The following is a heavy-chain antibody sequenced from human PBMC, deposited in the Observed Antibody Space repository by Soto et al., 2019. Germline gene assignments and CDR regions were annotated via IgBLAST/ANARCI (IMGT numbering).Heavy chain of an antibody. CDR1: GKSLSGYY. CDR3: ARHHVRGRTIAGAAEF. J-gene: IGHJ4*02. Sequence: PSETLSLTCAVYGKSLSGYYWSWIRQPPGKALEWIGEINRTGNTNYNPSLKSRVTISVDTSKTQLFLHLSSVTAADTAMYYCARHHVRGRTIAGAAEFWGQGTLVTVSS. CDR2: INRTGNT. V-gene: IGHV4-34*01. D-gene: IGHD1-26*01.